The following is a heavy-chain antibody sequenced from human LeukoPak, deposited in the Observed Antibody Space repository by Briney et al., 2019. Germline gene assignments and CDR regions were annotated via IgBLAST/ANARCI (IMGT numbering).Heavy chain of an antibody. D-gene: IGHD3-3*01. CDR2: IYYSGST. V-gene: IGHV4-39*07. J-gene: IGHJ4*02. CDR1: GGSLSSSSYY. CDR3: ARESHVTIGY. Sequence: SETLSLTCTVSGGSLSSSSYYWGWIRQPPGKGLEWIGSIYYSGSTYYNPSLKSRVTVSVDRSKNQFSLKLTSVTAADTAVYYCARESHVTIGYWGQGTLVTVSS.